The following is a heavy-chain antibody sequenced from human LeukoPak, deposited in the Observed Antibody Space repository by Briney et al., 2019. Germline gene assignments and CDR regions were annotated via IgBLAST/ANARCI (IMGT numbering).Heavy chain of an antibody. D-gene: IGHD5-24*01. J-gene: IGHJ3*02. Sequence: GRSLRLSCAASGFTFSSYAMHWVRQAPGKGLEWVAVISYDGSNKYYADSVKGRFTISRDNSKNTLYLQMNSLRAEDTAVYYCAREGLESPPAAFDIWGQGTMVTVSS. CDR1: GFTFSSYA. CDR2: ISYDGSNK. V-gene: IGHV3-30-3*01. CDR3: AREGLESPPAAFDI.